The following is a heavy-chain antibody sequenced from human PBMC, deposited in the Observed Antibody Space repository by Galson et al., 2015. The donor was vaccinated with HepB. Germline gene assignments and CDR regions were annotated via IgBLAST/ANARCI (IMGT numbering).Heavy chain of an antibody. D-gene: IGHD2-2*01. CDR2: ISYDGSNK. J-gene: IGHJ3*02. CDR3: ARGGWRYCSSTSCQENDAFDI. V-gene: IGHV3-30*04. Sequence: SLRLSCAASGFTFSSYAMHWVRQAPGKGLEWVAVISYDGSNKYYADSVKGRFTISRDNSKNTLYLQMNSLRAEDTAVYYCARGGWRYCSSTSCQENDAFDIWGQGTMVTVSS. CDR1: GFTFSSYA.